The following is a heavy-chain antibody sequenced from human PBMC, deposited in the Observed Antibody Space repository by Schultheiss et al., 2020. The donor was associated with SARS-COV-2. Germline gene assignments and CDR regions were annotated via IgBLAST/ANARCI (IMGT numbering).Heavy chain of an antibody. Sequence: SETLSLTCTVSGGSISSYYWSWIRQPPGKGLEWIGYIYYSGSTNYNPSLKSRVTISLDTSKNQFSLKLSSVTAADTAVYYCARDLGNYYDSSGYYQQPNGVDYWGQGTLVTVSS. J-gene: IGHJ4*02. D-gene: IGHD3-22*01. V-gene: IGHV4-59*01. CDR2: IYYSGST. CDR1: GGSISSYY. CDR3: ARDLGNYYDSSGYYQQPNGVDY.